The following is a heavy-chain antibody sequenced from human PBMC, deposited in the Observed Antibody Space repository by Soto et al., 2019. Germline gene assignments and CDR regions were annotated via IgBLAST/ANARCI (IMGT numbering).Heavy chain of an antibody. V-gene: IGHV3-15*07. CDR2: ILSKTKGGAI. CDR3: LTSRDLGH. J-gene: IGHJ4*02. CDR1: GFTFSDAW. Sequence: PGGSLRLSCAGSGFTFSDAWMTWVRQAPGKGLEWVGRILSKTKGGAIHYSAPVKGRFTISRDDSKSTVYLQMNSLKTEDTAVYYCLTSRDLGHWGQGTVVTVSS. D-gene: IGHD3-16*01.